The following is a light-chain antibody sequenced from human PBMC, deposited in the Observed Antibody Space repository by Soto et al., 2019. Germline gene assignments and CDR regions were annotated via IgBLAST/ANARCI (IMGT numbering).Light chain of an antibody. V-gene: IGKV3-15*01. CDR2: GAS. J-gene: IGKJ1*01. CDR3: QQSNNWPWT. CDR1: QSVSNN. Sequence: EIVMTQSPATLSVSPGERATLSCRASQSVSNNLAWYQQQPGQAPMLLIFGASTRATGVPARFSGSGSGTDFTLTINSLQSEDFAVYYCQQSNNWPWTFGQGTKV.